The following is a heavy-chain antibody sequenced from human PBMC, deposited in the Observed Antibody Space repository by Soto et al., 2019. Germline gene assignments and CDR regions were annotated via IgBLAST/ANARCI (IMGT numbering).Heavy chain of an antibody. CDR3: ARFEYSSSDLFDY. D-gene: IGHD6-6*01. CDR1: GGSISSSSYY. V-gene: IGHV4-39*01. CDR2: IYYSGST. Sequence: QLQESGPGLVKPSETLSLTCTVSGGSISSSSYYWGWIRQPPGKGLEWIGSIYYSGSTYYNPSLKSRVTISVDTSKNQFSLKLSSVTAADTAVYYCARFEYSSSDLFDYWGQGTLVTVSS. J-gene: IGHJ4*02.